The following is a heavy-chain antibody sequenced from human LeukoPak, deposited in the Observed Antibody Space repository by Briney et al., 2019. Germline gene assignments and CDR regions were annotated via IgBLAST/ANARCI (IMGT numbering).Heavy chain of an antibody. CDR3: ARRSYDGSGYYYVDY. D-gene: IGHD3-22*01. V-gene: IGHV4-39*01. CDR1: GGSISSSGYY. CDR2: ISSGGST. J-gene: IGHJ4*02. Sequence: MASETLSLTCTVSGGSISSSGYYWGWIRQPPGKGLEWIGSISSGGSTHYIPSLKSRVTISVDTPKNQFSLKLSSVTAADTAVYYCARRSYDGSGYYYVDYWGQGTLVTVSS.